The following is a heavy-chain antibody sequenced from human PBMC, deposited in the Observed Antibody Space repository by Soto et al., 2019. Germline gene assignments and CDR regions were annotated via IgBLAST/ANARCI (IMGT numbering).Heavy chain of an antibody. CDR3: ASHYDSSGYYYRGLNY. Sequence: QVQLVQSGAEVKKPGSSVKVSCKASGGTFSSYAISWVRQAPGQGLGWMGGIIPIFGTADYAQKFQGRVTITGDESTSTGNMELSSLISKDTAVYYCASHYDSSGYYYRGLNYWGQGTLVNVSS. V-gene: IGHV1-69*12. D-gene: IGHD3-22*01. CDR2: IIPIFGTA. CDR1: GGTFSSYA. J-gene: IGHJ4*02.